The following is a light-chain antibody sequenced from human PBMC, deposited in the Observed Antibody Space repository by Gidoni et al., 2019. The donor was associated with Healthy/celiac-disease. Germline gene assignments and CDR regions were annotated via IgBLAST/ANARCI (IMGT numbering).Light chain of an antibody. CDR2: AAS. Sequence: DIQLTHSPSSLSPSVGDRVTITCRASQWISSYLDWYQQKPGKAPKLLIYAASSLQSGVPARFSGSGSGTDFTLTISSLQPEDFAIYYCQQSNTTPETFGHGTKVDIK. J-gene: IGKJ3*01. CDR1: QWISSY. V-gene: IGKV1-39*01. CDR3: QQSNTTPET.